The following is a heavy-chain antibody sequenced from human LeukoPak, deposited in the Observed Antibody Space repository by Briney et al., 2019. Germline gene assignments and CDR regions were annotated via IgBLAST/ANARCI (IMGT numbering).Heavy chain of an antibody. V-gene: IGHV5-51*01. CDR3: ARLKVAVAEGDWFDP. D-gene: IGHD6-19*01. CDR2: IYPGDSDT. J-gene: IGHJ5*02. Sequence: GESLQISCKGSGYSFTSYWIGWVRPMPGKGLEWMGIIYPGDSDTRYSPSFQGQVTISADKSISTAYLQWSSLKASDTAMYYCARLKVAVAEGDWFDPWGQGTLVTVSS. CDR1: GYSFTSYW.